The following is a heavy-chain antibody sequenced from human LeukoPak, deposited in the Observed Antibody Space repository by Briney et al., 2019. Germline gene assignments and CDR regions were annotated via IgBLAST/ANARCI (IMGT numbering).Heavy chain of an antibody. D-gene: IGHD3-10*01. CDR3: ATPELLWFGELASRDV. Sequence: GGSLRLSCSASGFTFSSYSMHWVRQAPGKGLEYVSAISSNGGSTYYADSVKGRFTISRDNSKNTLYLQMSSLRAEDMAVYYCATPELLWFGELASRDVWGQGTTVTVSS. J-gene: IGHJ6*02. V-gene: IGHV3-64D*06. CDR1: GFTFSSYS. CDR2: ISSNGGST.